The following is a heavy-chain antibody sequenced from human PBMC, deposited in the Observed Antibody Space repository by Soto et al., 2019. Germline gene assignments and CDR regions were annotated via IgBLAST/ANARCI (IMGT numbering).Heavy chain of an antibody. CDR3: TTDFWSSIPVGIYGMDV. Sequence: PGGSLRLSCAASGFTFSNAWMSWVRQAPGKGLEWVGRIKSKTDGGTTDYAAPVKGRFTISRDDSKNTLYLQMNSLKTEDTAVYYCTTDFWSSIPVGIYGMDVWGQGTTVTVSS. CDR1: GFTFSNAW. D-gene: IGHD1-26*01. CDR2: IKSKTDGGTT. J-gene: IGHJ6*02. V-gene: IGHV3-15*01.